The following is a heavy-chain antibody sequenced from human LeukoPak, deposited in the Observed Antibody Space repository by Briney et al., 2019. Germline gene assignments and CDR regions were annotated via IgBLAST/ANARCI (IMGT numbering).Heavy chain of an antibody. D-gene: IGHD6-6*01. CDR1: GGSIISYY. Sequence: SETLSLTCTVSGGSIISYYWGWIRQPPGKGLEWIGYIYYSGSTNYNPSLKSRVTISVDTSKNQFSLKLSSVTAADTAVYYCARSIAARYDYWGQGTLVTVSS. CDR3: ARSIAARYDY. V-gene: IGHV4-59*01. CDR2: IYYSGST. J-gene: IGHJ4*02.